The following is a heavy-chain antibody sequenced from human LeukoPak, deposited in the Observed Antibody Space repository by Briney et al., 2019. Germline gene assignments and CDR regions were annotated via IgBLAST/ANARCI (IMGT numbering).Heavy chain of an antibody. D-gene: IGHD3-22*01. Sequence: GGSLRLSCAASGFTVSSIHMVWVRQAPGKGLEWVSVTYTGGDSYYADSVKGRFIISRGISKNTLYLQMNSLRAEDSALYYCARGGRGSAAVVAPRSFDIWGQGTMVTVSS. V-gene: IGHV3-53*01. CDR2: TYTGGDS. CDR1: GFTVSSIH. J-gene: IGHJ3*02. CDR3: ARGGRGSAAVVAPRSFDI.